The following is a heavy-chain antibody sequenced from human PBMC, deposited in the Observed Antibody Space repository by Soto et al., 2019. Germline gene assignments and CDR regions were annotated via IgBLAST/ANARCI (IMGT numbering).Heavy chain of an antibody. CDR2: ISYDGTGN. CDR1: GFTSRNHA. V-gene: IGHV3-33*08. CDR3: ARDQGVAIIKDH. Sequence: GGSLRLPCAPSGFTSRNHAMHWVRQARGKGLEWVGLISYDGTGNYYAYSVKGRFTTSRHTSKTTLNLEMNSLRVEDTAIYYSARDQGVAIIKDHCGQGTLVAVSS. J-gene: IGHJ4*02.